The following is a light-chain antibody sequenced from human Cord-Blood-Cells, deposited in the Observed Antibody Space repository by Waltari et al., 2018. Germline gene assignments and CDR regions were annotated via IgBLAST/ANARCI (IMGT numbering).Light chain of an antibody. Sequence: QSALTQPASVSGSPGQSITISCTGTSSDVGGYNYVSWYQQHPGKAPKLMIYYVSNRPSGVSNRFSGSKSGNTASRTISGLQAEDEADYYCSSYTSSSTVFGGGTKLTVL. CDR2: YVS. V-gene: IGLV2-14*01. CDR1: SSDVGGYNY. CDR3: SSYTSSSTV. J-gene: IGLJ2*01.